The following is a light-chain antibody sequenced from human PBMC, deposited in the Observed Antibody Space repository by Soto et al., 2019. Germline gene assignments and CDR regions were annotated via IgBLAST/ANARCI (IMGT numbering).Light chain of an antibody. CDR2: DAS. CDR3: QHYECLPIP. V-gene: IGKV1-33*01. J-gene: IGKJ5*01. Sequence: EIQNPHSLTALFAFIRDLVTITCQATQDINIYLNWYQQKPGKAPNLLIYDASNLEIGVPSRFSGSGSGTHFTFTISILQAEDVVTYCCQHYECLPIPFGQGTRLDIK. CDR1: QDINIY.